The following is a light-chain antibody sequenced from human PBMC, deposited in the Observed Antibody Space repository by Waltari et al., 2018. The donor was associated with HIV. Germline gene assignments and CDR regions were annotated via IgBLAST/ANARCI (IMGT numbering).Light chain of an antibody. CDR1: QSLVYSAGSTS. Sequence: DVGMTQSPLSLPVTLGQPASISCRSSQSLVYSAGSTSLNWFQQRPGQSPRRLIYKVSRRDTGVPDRFSGSGSGTDFTLKISRVEAEDVGVYYCMQGTHWPPITFGQGTRLEIK. CDR2: KVS. CDR3: MQGTHWPPIT. V-gene: IGKV2-30*01. J-gene: IGKJ5*01.